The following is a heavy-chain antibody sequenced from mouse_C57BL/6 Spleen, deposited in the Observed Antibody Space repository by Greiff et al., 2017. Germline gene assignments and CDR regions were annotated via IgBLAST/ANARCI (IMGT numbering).Heavy chain of an antibody. CDR2: ISYDGSN. CDR1: GYSITSGYY. D-gene: IGHD4-1*01. V-gene: IGHV3-6*01. CDR3: ARGGGTYFDY. J-gene: IGHJ2*01. Sequence: EVKLMESGPGLVKPSQSLSLTCSVTGYSITSGYYWNWIRQFPGNKLEWMGYISYDGSNNYNPSLKNRISITRDTSKNQFFLKLNSVTTEDTATYYCARGGGTYFDYWGQGTTLTVSS.